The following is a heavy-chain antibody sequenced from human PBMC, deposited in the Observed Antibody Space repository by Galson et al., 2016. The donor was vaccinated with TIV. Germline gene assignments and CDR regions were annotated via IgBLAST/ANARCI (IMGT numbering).Heavy chain of an antibody. V-gene: IGHV3-30*04. CDR2: ISSDGSEK. Sequence: SLRLSCAASGFTFGSYGFHWVRQPPGKGLEWVALISSDGSEKYYADSVKGRFTISRENFKNTLHLHINRLRPEDTARYFCARDDSGYGLFHHWGQGSLVSVSS. D-gene: IGHD3-22*01. CDR1: GFTFGSYG. CDR3: ARDDSGYGLFHH. J-gene: IGHJ5*02.